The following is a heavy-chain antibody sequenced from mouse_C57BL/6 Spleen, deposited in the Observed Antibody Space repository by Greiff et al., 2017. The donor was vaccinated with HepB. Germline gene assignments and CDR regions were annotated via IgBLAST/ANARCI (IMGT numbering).Heavy chain of an antibody. CDR1: GYTFTEYT. CDR3: ARHKQYYGSFYYAMDY. J-gene: IGHJ4*01. D-gene: IGHD1-1*01. V-gene: IGHV1-62-2*01. CDR2: FYPGSGSI. Sequence: QVQLKESGAELVKPGASVKLSCKASGYTFTEYTIHWVKQRSGQGLEWIGWFYPGSGSIKYNEKFKDKATLTADKSSSTVYMELSRLTSEDSAVYFCARHKQYYGSFYYAMDYWGQGTSVTVSS.